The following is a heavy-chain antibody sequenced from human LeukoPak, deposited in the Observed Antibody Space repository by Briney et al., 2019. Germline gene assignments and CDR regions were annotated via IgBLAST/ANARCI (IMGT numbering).Heavy chain of an antibody. V-gene: IGHV4-59*01. CDR3: TRDAEISGYTWYNWFDP. Sequence: PSETLSLTCTVSGGSITNYYWSRIRQPPGKGLEWLGYIYYTGATKYNPSLESRVTISVDTSKSQFSLQLSSVTAADTAVYYCTRDAEISGYTWYNWFDPWGQGILVTVSS. D-gene: IGHD3-22*01. CDR2: IYYTGAT. CDR1: GGSITNYY. J-gene: IGHJ5*02.